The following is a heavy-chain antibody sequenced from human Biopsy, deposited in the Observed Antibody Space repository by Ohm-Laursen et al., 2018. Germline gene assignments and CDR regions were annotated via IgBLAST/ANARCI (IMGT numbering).Heavy chain of an antibody. J-gene: IGHJ3*02. CDR3: ARSGWPENDAFDI. D-gene: IGHD6-19*01. V-gene: IGHV3-53*01. CDR2: IYSGGST. CDR1: GFTVSSNY. Sequence: GSLRLSCAASGFTVSSNYMSWVRQAPGKGLEWVSVIYSGGSTYYADSVKGRFTISRDNSKNTLYLQMNSLRAEDTAVYYCARSGWPENDAFDIWGKGTMVTVSS.